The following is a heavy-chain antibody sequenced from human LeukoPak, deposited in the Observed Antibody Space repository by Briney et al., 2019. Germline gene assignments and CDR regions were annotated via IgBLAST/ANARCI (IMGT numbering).Heavy chain of an antibody. D-gene: IGHD3-10*01. J-gene: IGHJ2*01. V-gene: IGHV3-53*01. Sequence: PGGSLRLSCAASGFTFSDYYMSWIRQAPGKGLEWVSVIYAGGTTHYADSVKGRFTISRDNSKNTLYLQMNSLRAEDTAVYYCARASTGAYWYFGLWGRGTLVTVSS. CDR2: IYAGGTT. CDR3: ARASTGAYWYFGL. CDR1: GFTFSDYY.